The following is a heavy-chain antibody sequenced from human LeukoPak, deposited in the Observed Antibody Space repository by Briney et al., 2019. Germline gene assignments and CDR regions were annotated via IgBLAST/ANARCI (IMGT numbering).Heavy chain of an antibody. V-gene: IGHV5-51*04. CDR2: IYPGDSDT. CDR3: ARTGVVPAAQSDY. J-gene: IGHJ4*02. D-gene: IGHD2-2*01. Sequence: GESLKISCKGSGYSFTSYWIGWVRQMPGKGLEWMGIIYPGDSDTRYSPSFQGQVTISADKPISTAYLQWSSLKASDTAMYYCARTGVVPAAQSDYWGQGTLVTVSS. CDR1: GYSFTSYW.